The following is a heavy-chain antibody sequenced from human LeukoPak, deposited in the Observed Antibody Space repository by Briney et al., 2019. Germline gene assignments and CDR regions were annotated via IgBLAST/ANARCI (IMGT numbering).Heavy chain of an antibody. CDR1: GGSISSSSYY. J-gene: IGHJ4*02. CDR2: IYYSGST. CDR3: ASEAGDY. Sequence: PSETLSLTCTVSGGSISSSSYYWGWIRQPPGKGLEWIGSIYYSGSTYYNPSLKSRVTISVDTSKNQFSLKLSSVTAADTAVYYCASEAGDYWGQGTLVTVSS. V-gene: IGHV4-39*07.